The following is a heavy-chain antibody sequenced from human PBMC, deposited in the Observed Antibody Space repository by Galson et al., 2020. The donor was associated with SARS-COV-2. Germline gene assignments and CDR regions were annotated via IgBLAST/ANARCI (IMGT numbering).Heavy chain of an antibody. D-gene: IGHD2-2*01. CDR1: GFTVSSNY. V-gene: IGHV3-66*02. J-gene: IGHJ3*02. Sequence: GESLKISCAASGFTVSSNYMSWVRQAPGKGLEWVSVIYSGGSTYYADSVKGRFTISRDNSKNTLYLQMNSLRAEDTAVYYCARDGGPVPAAAFDAFDIWGQGTMVTVSS. CDR2: IYSGGST. CDR3: ARDGGPVPAAAFDAFDI.